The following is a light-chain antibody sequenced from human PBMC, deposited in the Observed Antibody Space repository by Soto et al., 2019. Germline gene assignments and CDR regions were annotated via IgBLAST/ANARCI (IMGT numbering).Light chain of an antibody. CDR2: KAS. CDR3: QQYYSYWT. CDR1: QSISNS. J-gene: IGKJ1*01. Sequence: DIQMTQSPSTLSASVGDRVTITCRASQSISNSLAWHQQKPGKAPKLLIYKASSLESGVPSRFSGSGSGTEFALTISSLQPDDFATYYCQQYYSYWTFGQGTKVHI. V-gene: IGKV1-5*03.